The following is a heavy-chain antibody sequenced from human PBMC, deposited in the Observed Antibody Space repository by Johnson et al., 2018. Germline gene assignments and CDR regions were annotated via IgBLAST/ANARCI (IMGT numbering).Heavy chain of an antibody. V-gene: IGHV1-69*12. J-gene: IGHJ6*03. D-gene: IGHD2-2*02. CDR2: IIPIFGTA. CDR3: ARTRPAAIRNYYYYYYMDV. CDR1: GGTFSSYA. Sequence: QVQLVQSGPEVKKPRSSVKVSCKASGGTFSSYAISWVRQAPGQGLEWMGGIIPIFGTANYAQKFQGRVTITAEESTITAYMELSSLRSEDTAVYYGARTRPAAIRNYYYYYYMDVWGKGTTVTVSS.